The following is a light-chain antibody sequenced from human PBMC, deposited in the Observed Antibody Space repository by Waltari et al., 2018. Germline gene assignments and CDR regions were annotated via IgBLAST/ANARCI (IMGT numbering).Light chain of an antibody. CDR2: EIN. Sequence: QSALTQPASVSGSPGQSITISCTGSSSDVGTYKFVSWYQQHPGKAPKLMIYEINQRPSGISNRFSGSKFCNTAVLTISGLQTDDEADYYCCSYVTGDTWVFGGGTRVAVL. J-gene: IGLJ3*02. CDR3: CSYVTGDTWV. V-gene: IGLV2-23*02. CDR1: SSDVGTYKF.